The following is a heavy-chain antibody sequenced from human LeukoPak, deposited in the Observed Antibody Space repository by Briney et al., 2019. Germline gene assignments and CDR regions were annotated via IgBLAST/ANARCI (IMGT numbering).Heavy chain of an antibody. Sequence: GASVKVSCKASGGTFSSYTISWVRQAPGQGLEWMGRIIPILGIANYAQKFQGRVTITADKSTSTAYMELSSLRSEDTAVYYCAPHRRGDGSSWYRYWGQGTLVTVSS. CDR2: IIPILGIA. D-gene: IGHD6-13*01. V-gene: IGHV1-69*02. J-gene: IGHJ4*02. CDR3: APHRRGDGSSWYRY. CDR1: GGTFSSYT.